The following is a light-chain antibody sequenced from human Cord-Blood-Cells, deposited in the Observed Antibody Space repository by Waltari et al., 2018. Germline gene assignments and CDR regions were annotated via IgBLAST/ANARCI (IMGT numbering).Light chain of an antibody. V-gene: IGLV2-11*01. CDR3: CSYAGSYTLV. CDR1: SSAVGGYTY. CDR2: DVS. Sequence: QSALTQPRSVSGSPGQSVTIPFTGTSSAVGGYTYVSWYQQHPGKATKLMIYDVSKRPSGVPDRFSGSKSGNTASLTISGLQAEDEADYYCCSYAGSYTLVFGGGTKLTVL. J-gene: IGLJ2*01.